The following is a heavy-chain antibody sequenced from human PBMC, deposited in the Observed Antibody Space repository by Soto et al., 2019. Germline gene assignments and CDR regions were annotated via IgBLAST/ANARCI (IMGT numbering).Heavy chain of an antibody. Sequence: ASVKVSCKASGYTFTSYGISWVRQAPGQGLEWMGWISAYNGNTNYAQKLQGSVTITTDSSTSTAYMEPRCLGADDADLYYCARDFRYGGHDAFDIWGQGTMVTVSS. V-gene: IGHV1-18*01. CDR3: ARDFRYGGHDAFDI. CDR1: GYTFTSYG. CDR2: ISAYNGNT. D-gene: IGHD4-17*01. J-gene: IGHJ3*02.